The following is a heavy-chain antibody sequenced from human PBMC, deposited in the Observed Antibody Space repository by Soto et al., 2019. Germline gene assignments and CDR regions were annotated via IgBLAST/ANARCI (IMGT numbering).Heavy chain of an antibody. CDR3: ARGFWQNAFDI. V-gene: IGHV3-48*02. Sequence: EVQLVESGGGLVQPGGSLRLSCAASGFTFSSYSMNWVRQARGKGLEWVSYISSSSSTIYYADSVKGRFTISRDNAKNSLYLQMNILRDEDTAVYYCARGFWQNAFDIWGQGTMVTVSS. J-gene: IGHJ3*02. D-gene: IGHD3-3*01. CDR2: ISSSSSTI. CDR1: GFTFSSYS.